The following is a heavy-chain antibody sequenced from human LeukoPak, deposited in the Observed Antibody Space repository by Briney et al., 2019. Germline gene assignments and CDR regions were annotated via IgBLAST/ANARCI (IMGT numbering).Heavy chain of an antibody. Sequence: TGGSLRLSCAASGFTFSNYGMHWVRQAPGKGLEWVSYISSSGSTIYYADSVKGRFTISRDNAKNSLYLQMNSLRAEDTAIYYCARFSPPSHTWFDPWGQGTLVTVSS. CDR3: ARFSPPSHTWFDP. V-gene: IGHV3-48*04. CDR2: ISSSGSTI. CDR1: GFTFSNYG. J-gene: IGHJ5*02.